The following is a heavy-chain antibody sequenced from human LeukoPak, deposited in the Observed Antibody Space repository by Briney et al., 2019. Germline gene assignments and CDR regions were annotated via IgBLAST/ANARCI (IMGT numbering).Heavy chain of an antibody. CDR1: GFSITTHGVG. V-gene: IGHV2-5*02. Sequence: SGPTLVNPTQTLPLTCTVTGFSITTHGVGVGWIRQAPGKALEWLAIIFWDGYRRYNSSLRSRLTITSDNSKNQVALTMTNMDPVDTATYFCAHSLRRPSCSGGNCYYFDFWGQGTLVTVSS. J-gene: IGHJ4*02. CDR2: IFWDGYR. D-gene: IGHD2-15*01. CDR3: AHSLRRPSCSGGNCYYFDF.